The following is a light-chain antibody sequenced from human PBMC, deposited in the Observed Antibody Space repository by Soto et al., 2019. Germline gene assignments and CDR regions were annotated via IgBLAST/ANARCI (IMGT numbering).Light chain of an antibody. CDR1: TSDIGAYNY. CDR3: SSYTTINTVVL. CDR2: DVT. J-gene: IGLJ2*01. Sequence: QSALTQPASVSGSPGQSITISCTGTTSDIGAYNYVSWYKHHPGKAPKLLIYDVTDRPSGVSDRFSGSKSGNTASLTISGLQAEDEADYFCSSYTTINTVVLFGGGTKLTVL. V-gene: IGLV2-14*03.